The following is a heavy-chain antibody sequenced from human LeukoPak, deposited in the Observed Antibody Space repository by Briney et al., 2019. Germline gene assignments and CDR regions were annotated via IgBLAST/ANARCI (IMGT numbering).Heavy chain of an antibody. CDR1: GYTFAGYY. V-gene: IGHV1-2*02. CDR2: INPNSGGT. D-gene: IGHD3-10*01. Sequence: ASVKVSCKASGYTFAGYYMHWVRQAPGQGLEWMGWINPNSGGTNYAQKFQGRVTMTRDTSISTAYMELSRLRSDDTAVYYCASHIMVRGLKYYYYYMDVWGKGTTVTISS. J-gene: IGHJ6*03. CDR3: ASHIMVRGLKYYYYYMDV.